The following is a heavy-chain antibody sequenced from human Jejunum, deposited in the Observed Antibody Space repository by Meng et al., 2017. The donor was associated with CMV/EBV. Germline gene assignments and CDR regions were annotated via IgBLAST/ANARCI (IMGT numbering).Heavy chain of an antibody. CDR1: EFTFSDYW. CDR2: INSDGSST. J-gene: IGHJ3*02. Sequence: CVASEFTFSDYWMHCVRQAPGKGLVWVSRINSDGSSTSYADSVKGRFTISRDNAKNTLYVQMNSLRAEDTAVYYCARGYISGGLDIWGQGTMVTVSS. V-gene: IGHV3-74*01. D-gene: IGHD1-14*01. CDR3: ARGYISGGLDI.